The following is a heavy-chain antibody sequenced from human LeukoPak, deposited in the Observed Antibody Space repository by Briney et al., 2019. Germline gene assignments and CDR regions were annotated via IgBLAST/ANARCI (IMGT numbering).Heavy chain of an antibody. Sequence: SETLSLTCTVSGGSISGYYWSWIRQPAGKGLEWIGRIYTSGSTNYNPSLKSRGTMSVDTSNNQFSLKLSSVPAADTAVYYCARDATYYDFWSGYSPNWFDPWGQGTLVTVSS. V-gene: IGHV4-4*07. J-gene: IGHJ5*02. D-gene: IGHD3-3*01. CDR1: GGSISGYY. CDR3: ARDATYYDFWSGYSPNWFDP. CDR2: IYTSGST.